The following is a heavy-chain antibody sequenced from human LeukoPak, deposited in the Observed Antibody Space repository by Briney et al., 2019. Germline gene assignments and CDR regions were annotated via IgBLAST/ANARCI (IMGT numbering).Heavy chain of an antibody. V-gene: IGHV1-2*02. CDR3: ARDPSPYYYDSSGYFPY. CDR2: INPNSGDT. J-gene: IGHJ4*02. CDR1: GYTFTGYY. D-gene: IGHD3-22*01. Sequence: ASVTVSCKASGYTFTGYYMHWVRQAPGQGLEWMGWINPNSGDTNYAQKFQGRVTMTRDTSISTAYMELSRLRSDDTAVYYCARDPSPYYYDSSGYFPYWGQGTLVTVSS.